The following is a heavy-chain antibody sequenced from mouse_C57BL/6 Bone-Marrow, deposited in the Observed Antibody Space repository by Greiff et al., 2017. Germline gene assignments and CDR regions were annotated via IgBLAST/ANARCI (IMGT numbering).Heavy chain of an antibody. V-gene: IGHV1-81*01. Sequence: QVQLQQSGAELARPGASVKLSCKASGYTFTSYGISWVKQRTGQGLEWIGEIYPRSGNTYYNEKFKGKATLTADKSSSTAYMELRSLTSEDSAVYFCARDDGYDDAMDYWGQGTSVTVSS. CDR1: GYTFTSYG. CDR2: IYPRSGNT. D-gene: IGHD2-2*01. J-gene: IGHJ4*01. CDR3: ARDDGYDDAMDY.